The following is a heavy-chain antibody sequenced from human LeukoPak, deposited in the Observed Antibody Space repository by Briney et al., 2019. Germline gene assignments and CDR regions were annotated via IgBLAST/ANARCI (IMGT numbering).Heavy chain of an antibody. CDR2: INPNSGGT. D-gene: IGHD6-25*01. Sequence: ASVKVSCKASGYTFTGYYMHWVRQAPGQGLEWMGWINPNSGGTNYAQKFQGRVTMTRDTSISTAYMELSRLRSDDTAVYYCARDRSIAAEEYFQHWGQGTLVTVSS. CDR3: ARDRSIAAEEYFQH. J-gene: IGHJ1*01. V-gene: IGHV1-2*02. CDR1: GYTFTGYY.